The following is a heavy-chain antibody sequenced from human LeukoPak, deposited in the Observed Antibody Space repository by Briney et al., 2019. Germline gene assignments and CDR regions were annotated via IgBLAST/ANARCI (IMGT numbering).Heavy chain of an antibody. V-gene: IGHV4-38-2*01. Sequence: SETLSLTCAVSGNSISNTYYWGWIRQPPGKELEWIGSIYNSGSTHYNPSLRSRVTISVDTSKKQFSLKLSSVTAADTAVYYCARNSSGNYFDYWGQGTLVTVSS. CDR3: ARNSSGNYFDY. J-gene: IGHJ4*02. CDR1: GNSISNTYY. D-gene: IGHD1-26*01. CDR2: IYNSGST.